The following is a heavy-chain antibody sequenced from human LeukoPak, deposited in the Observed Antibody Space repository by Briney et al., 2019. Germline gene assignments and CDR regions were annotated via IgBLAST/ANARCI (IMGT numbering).Heavy chain of an antibody. J-gene: IGHJ4*02. CDR2: IWYDGTNK. D-gene: IGHD5-18*01. CDR3: ARDQRGFSYSKYYFDY. CDR1: GFSFSSYV. V-gene: IGHV3-33*01. Sequence: GRSLRLSCAASGFSFSSYVMHWVRQAPGKGLEWVAVIWYDGTNKYYADSVKGRFTISRDNSKNTLYLQMNSLRAEDTAVYYCARDQRGFSYSKYYFDYWGQGTLVTVSS.